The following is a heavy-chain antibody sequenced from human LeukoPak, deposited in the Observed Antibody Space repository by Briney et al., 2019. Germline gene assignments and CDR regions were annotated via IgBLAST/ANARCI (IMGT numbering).Heavy chain of an antibody. V-gene: IGHV4-31*03. CDR3: ARVGYSKYLLNAFDY. D-gene: IGHD4-11*01. CDR2: IYYSGST. Sequence: TPSQTLSLTCTVSGGSISSGGYYWSWIRQHPGKGLEWIGYIYYSGSTYYNPSLKSRVTISVDTSKNQFSLKLSSVTAADTAVYYCARVGYSKYLLNAFDYWGQGTLVTVSS. J-gene: IGHJ4*02. CDR1: GGSISSGGYY.